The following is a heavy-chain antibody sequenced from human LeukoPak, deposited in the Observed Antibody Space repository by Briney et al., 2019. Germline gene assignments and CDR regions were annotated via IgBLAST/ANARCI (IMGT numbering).Heavy chain of an antibody. CDR1: GGTFSSYA. J-gene: IGHJ4*02. Sequence: ASVKVSCKASGGTFSSYAISWVRQAPGQGLEWMGGIIPIFGTANYAQKFQGRVTITADESTSTAYMELSSLRFEDTAVYYCASGGYGQYYFDYWGQGTLVTVSS. CDR2: IIPIFGTA. D-gene: IGHD2-15*01. V-gene: IGHV1-69*01. CDR3: ASGGYGQYYFDY.